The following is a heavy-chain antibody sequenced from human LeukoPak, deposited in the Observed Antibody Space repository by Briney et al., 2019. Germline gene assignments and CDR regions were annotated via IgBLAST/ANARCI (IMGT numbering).Heavy chain of an antibody. V-gene: IGHV1-2*02. Sequence: ASVKVSCKASGYIFTGYYMHWVRQAPGQGFEWMGWINPNSGVPSYAQKFQDRVTMTRDTSINTAYMELSRLTSDDTAVYYCARGTADDWGQGTLVTVSS. CDR1: GYIFTGYY. J-gene: IGHJ4*02. CDR3: ARGTADD. CDR2: INPNSGVP. D-gene: IGHD1-1*01.